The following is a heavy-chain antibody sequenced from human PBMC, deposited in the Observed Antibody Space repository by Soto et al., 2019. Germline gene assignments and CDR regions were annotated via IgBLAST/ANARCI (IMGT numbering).Heavy chain of an antibody. Sequence: VGSLRLSCASSVFTFSSYAMHWVRQAPGKWLEWVAVISYDGSNKYYADSVKGRFTISRDNSKNTLYLQMNSLRAEDTAVYYCAREVVQDAPFDYWGQGTLVTVSS. J-gene: IGHJ4*02. CDR1: VFTFSSYA. D-gene: IGHD2-2*01. CDR2: ISYDGSNK. CDR3: AREVVQDAPFDY. V-gene: IGHV3-30-3*01.